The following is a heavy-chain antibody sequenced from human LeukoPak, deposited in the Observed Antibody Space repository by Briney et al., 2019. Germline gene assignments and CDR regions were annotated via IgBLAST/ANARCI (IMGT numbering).Heavy chain of an antibody. CDR2: FDPEDGET. CDR3: ARGRRIWFGDLEDYGMDV. J-gene: IGHJ6*02. D-gene: IGHD3-10*01. V-gene: IGHV1-24*01. CDR1: GYTLTELS. Sequence: GASVKVSCEVSGYTLTELSMHWVRQAPGKGLEWMGRFDPEDGETIYAQTLQGRVTMTEDTSTDTAYMELSSLRSEDTAVYYCARGRRIWFGDLEDYGMDVWGQGTTVTVSS.